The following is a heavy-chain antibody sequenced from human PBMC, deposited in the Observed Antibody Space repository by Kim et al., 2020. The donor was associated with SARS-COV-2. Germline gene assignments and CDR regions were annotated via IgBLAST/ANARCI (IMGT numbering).Heavy chain of an antibody. Sequence: GGSLRLSCSASGFTFSNFWMNWVRQAPGKGLELVANINHDGSEMYYVDSVKGRFTISRDNAKKFLYLQMNSLRVDDTAIYFCFYGHYSDSWGQGTRVTVSS. V-gene: IGHV3-7*03. CDR3: FYGHYSDS. D-gene: IGHD3-10*01. J-gene: IGHJ4*02. CDR1: GFTFSNFW. CDR2: INHDGSEM.